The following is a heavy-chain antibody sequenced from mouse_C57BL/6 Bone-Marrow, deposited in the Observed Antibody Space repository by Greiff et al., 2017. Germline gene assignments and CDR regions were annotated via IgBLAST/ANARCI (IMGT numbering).Heavy chain of an antibody. J-gene: IGHJ4*01. CDR1: GYTFTIYG. Sequence: QVQLQQSGAELARPGASVKLSCQASGYTFTIYGLSWVKPRTGQGLAWIGEIYPRSGNTYYNEKFKGKATLTADKSSSTAYMQLRSLTAVDSAVFFCASPPGSSGYAMDYWGQGTSVTVAS. D-gene: IGHD3-2*02. CDR2: IYPRSGNT. V-gene: IGHV1-81*01. CDR3: ASPPGSSGYAMDY.